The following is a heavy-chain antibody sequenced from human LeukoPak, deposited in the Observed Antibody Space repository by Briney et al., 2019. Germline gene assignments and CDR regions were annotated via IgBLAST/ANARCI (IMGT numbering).Heavy chain of an antibody. V-gene: IGHV4-30-4*01. CDR2: IYYSGST. D-gene: IGHD3-10*01. Sequence: PSQTLSLTCTVSGGSISSSDYHWSWIRQPPGKGLEWIGYIYYSGSTYYNPSLKSRVTISVDTSKNQFSLKLSSVTAADTAVYYCARDSYGSGSYIGWYYGMDVWGKGTTVTVSS. CDR1: GGSISSSDYH. J-gene: IGHJ6*04. CDR3: ARDSYGSGSYIGWYYGMDV.